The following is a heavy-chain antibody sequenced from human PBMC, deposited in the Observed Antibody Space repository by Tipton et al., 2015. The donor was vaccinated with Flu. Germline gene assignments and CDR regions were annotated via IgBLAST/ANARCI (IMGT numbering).Heavy chain of an antibody. J-gene: IGHJ3*02. D-gene: IGHD3-9*01. CDR2: IYYSGST. Sequence: TLSLTCTVSGGSISSYYWSWIRQPPGKGLEWIGYIYYSGSTNYNPSLKSRVTISVDTSKNQFSLKLSSVTAADTAVYYCARDLATPFYDILTGYPMLAFDICGPGTMVTVSS. CDR1: GGSISSYY. CDR3: ARDLATPFYDILTGYPMLAFDI. V-gene: IGHV4-59*01.